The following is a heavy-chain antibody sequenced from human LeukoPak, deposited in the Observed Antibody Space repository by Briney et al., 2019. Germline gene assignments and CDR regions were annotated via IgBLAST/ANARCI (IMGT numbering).Heavy chain of an antibody. CDR2: INPNSGGT. J-gene: IGHJ4*02. V-gene: IGHV1-2*06. D-gene: IGHD2-2*01. CDR1: GYTFTGYY. Sequence: ASVKVSCKASGYTFTGYYMHWVRQAPGQGLEWMGRINPNSGGTNYAQKFQGRVTMTRDTSISTAYMELSRLRSDDTAVYYCAREVVSLAGVLEPTGYWGQGTLVTVSS. CDR3: AREVVSLAGVLEPTGY.